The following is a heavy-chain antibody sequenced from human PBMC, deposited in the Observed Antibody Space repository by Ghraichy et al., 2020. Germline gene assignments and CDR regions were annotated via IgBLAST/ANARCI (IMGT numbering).Heavy chain of an antibody. CDR1: GGTFSSYA. J-gene: IGHJ3*02. V-gene: IGHV1-69*04. CDR3: AIAAAGLDAFDI. CDR2: IIPILGIA. D-gene: IGHD6-13*01. Sequence: SVKVSCKASGGTFSSYAISWVRQAPGQGLEWMGRIIPILGIANYAQKFQGRVTITADKSTSTAYMELSSLRSEDTAVYYCAIAAAGLDAFDIWGQGTMVTVSS.